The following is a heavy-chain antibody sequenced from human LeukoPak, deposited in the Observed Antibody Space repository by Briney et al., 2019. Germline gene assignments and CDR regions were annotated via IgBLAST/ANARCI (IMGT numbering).Heavy chain of an antibody. CDR2: NSGST. CDR1: GDSIGSYF. CDR3: ARGRGYGGNYLRSFDI. Sequence: SETQSLICTVSGDSIGSYFWSWIRQPPGKGLEWIGYNSGSTNYNPSLKSRVTILLDRSKNQFSLKLSSVTAADTAIYYCARGRGYGGNYLRSFDIWGQGTMVTVSS. D-gene: IGHD1-26*01. V-gene: IGHV4-59*08. J-gene: IGHJ3*02.